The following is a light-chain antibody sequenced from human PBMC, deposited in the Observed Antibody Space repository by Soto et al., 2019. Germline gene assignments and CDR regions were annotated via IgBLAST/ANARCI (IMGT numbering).Light chain of an antibody. CDR1: QSVNSTF. J-gene: IGKJ5*01. Sequence: IVLTQSPATLSVSPGERATLSCRASQSVNSTFLAWYQQKPGQAPRLLIYGASSRATGIPDRFSGTGSETDFTLTINSLEPEDFAVYYCQQYDNSPITFGQGTRLEIK. CDR2: GAS. CDR3: QQYDNSPIT. V-gene: IGKV3-20*01.